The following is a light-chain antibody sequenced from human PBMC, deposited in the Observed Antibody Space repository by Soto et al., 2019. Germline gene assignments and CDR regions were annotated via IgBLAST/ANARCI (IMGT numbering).Light chain of an antibody. J-gene: IGKJ1*01. CDR2: DAS. Sequence: EILCTQSLVTLCLSPGERATLCCRASQSVSGYLAWYQHKPGQAPRLLIYDASNSATGIPARFSGRGSGTDFMYSIRSLEHEEFGVYHCQQRSNWCKLGQVTKVDIK. CDR3: QQRSNWCK. CDR1: QSVSGY. V-gene: IGKV3-11*01.